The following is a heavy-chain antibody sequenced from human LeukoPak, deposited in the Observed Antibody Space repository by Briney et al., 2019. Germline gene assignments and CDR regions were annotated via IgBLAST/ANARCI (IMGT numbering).Heavy chain of an antibody. CDR3: AIAPPRRLLWFGMDV. Sequence: GGSLRLSCAASGFTFSSYWMSWVRQAPGKGLEWVANIKQDGSEKYYVDSVKGRFTISRDNAKNSLYLQMNSLRAEGTAVYYCAIAPPRRLLWFGMDVWGKGTTVTVSA. CDR2: IKQDGSEK. J-gene: IGHJ6*04. D-gene: IGHD3-10*01. V-gene: IGHV3-7*03. CDR1: GFTFSSYW.